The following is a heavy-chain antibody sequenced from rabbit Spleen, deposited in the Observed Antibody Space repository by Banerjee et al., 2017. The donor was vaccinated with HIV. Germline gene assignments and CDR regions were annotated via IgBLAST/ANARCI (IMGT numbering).Heavy chain of an antibody. Sequence: QEQLVESGGGLVQPEGSLTLTCTASGFTFSSSYFMCWVRQAPGKGLEWIGCIYTGFNTDTWYASWAKGRFTISKTSSTTVTLQMTSVTAADTAMHFCTRSDRGAGYASNLWGPGTLVTVS. J-gene: IGHJ4*01. D-gene: IGHD6-1*01. CDR2: IYTGFNTDT. V-gene: IGHV1S45*01. CDR1: GFTFSSSYF. CDR3: TRSDRGAGYASNL.